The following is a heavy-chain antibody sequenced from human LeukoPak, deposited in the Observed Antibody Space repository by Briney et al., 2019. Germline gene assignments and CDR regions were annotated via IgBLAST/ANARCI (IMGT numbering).Heavy chain of an antibody. D-gene: IGHD6-19*01. CDR3: AKDYRYGSA. CDR1: GVTFRSYA. Sequence: PGGSLRLSCAASGVTFRSYAMTWVRQAPGKGLQWVSTITGNGGNTYYADSVKGRFTISRDNSKNTLYLQMNSLRAEDTALYYCAKDYRYGSAWGPGTLVVVSS. J-gene: IGHJ5*02. CDR2: ITGNGGNT. V-gene: IGHV3-23*01.